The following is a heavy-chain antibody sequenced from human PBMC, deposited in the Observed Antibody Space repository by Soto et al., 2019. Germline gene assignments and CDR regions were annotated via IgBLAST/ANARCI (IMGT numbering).Heavy chain of an antibody. V-gene: IGHV4-34*01. CDR2: INHSGST. D-gene: IGHD4-17*01. J-gene: IGHJ5*02. CDR1: GGSFSGYY. Sequence: KPSETLSLTCAVYGGSFSGYYWSWIRQPPGKGLEWIGEINHSGSTNYNPSLKSRVTISVDTSKNQFSLKLSSVTAADTAVYYCARGLSYGEVGRDNWFDPWGQGTLVTVSS. CDR3: ARGLSYGEVGRDNWFDP.